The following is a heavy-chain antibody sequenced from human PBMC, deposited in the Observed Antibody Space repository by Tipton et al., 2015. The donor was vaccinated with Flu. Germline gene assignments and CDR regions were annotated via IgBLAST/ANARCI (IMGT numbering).Heavy chain of an antibody. J-gene: IGHJ3*02. CDR1: GFTVSSSY. V-gene: IGHV3-11*04. D-gene: IGHD5-18*01. CDR3: ASNTGYSYGRAFEI. Sequence: LRLSCAASGFTVSSSYMSWVRQAPGKGLEWVSYISSSGSTIYHADSVKGRFSISRDNAKNSLYLQMNSLRAEDTAVYYCASNTGYSYGRAFEIWGQGTMVTVSS. CDR2: ISSSGSTI.